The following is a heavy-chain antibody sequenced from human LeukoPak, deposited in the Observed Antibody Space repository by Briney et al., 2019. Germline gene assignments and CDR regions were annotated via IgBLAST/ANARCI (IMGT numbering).Heavy chain of an antibody. CDR2: INHSGST. J-gene: IGHJ4*02. CDR3: ARAHYETASPAGGL. V-gene: IGHV4-34*01. Sequence: SETLSLTCALYGGSFSGYYWSWIRQTPGKGLEWIGEINHSGSTNHNPSLKSRVTISIDTSKNQFSLKLSSVTAADTAVYYCARAHYETASPAGGLWGQGTLVTVSS. D-gene: IGHD3-22*01. CDR1: GGSFSGYY.